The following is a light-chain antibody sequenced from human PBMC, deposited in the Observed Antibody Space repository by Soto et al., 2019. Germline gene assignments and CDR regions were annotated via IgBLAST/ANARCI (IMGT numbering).Light chain of an antibody. V-gene: IGLV2-14*01. CDR3: SSYSTSKEVA. J-gene: IGLJ2*01. CDR1: SSDIGGYDF. Sequence: QSVLTQPASVSGSPGQSITISCTGTSSDIGGYDFVSWYQQHPGKAPKLIIYQVTNRPSGVSTRFSGSKSGDTASLTISGLQADDEADYYCSSYSTSKEVAFGGGTKLTVL. CDR2: QVT.